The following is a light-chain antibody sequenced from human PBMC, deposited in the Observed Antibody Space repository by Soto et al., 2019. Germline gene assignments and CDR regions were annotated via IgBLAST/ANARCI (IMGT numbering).Light chain of an antibody. Sequence: QSALTQPASVSGSPGQSITISCTGTSSDVGSYNLVSWYQQHPGKAPKLMIYEGSKRPSGVSNRFSGSKSGNTASLTISGLQAEDEADDYCCSYAGSGTPVLFGGGTKLTVL. J-gene: IGLJ2*01. CDR2: EGS. CDR1: SSDVGSYNL. CDR3: CSYAGSGTPVL. V-gene: IGLV2-23*01.